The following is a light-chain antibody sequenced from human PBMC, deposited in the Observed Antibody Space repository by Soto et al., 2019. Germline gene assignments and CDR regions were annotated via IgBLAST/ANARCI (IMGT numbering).Light chain of an antibody. V-gene: IGLV2-14*01. CDR2: EVS. Sequence: QSVLTQPASVSGSPGQSITISCTGTSSDVGDYNYVSWYQQHPGKAPKLMIYEVSNRPSGVSNRFSGSKSGNTASLTISGLQAEDEADYYCSSYTSSSTGVFGTGTKATVL. CDR1: SSDVGDYNY. J-gene: IGLJ1*01. CDR3: SSYTSSSTGV.